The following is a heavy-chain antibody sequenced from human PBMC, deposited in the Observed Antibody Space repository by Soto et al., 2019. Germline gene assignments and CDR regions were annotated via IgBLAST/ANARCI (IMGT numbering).Heavy chain of an antibody. CDR3: ARGRSFYSSSSQKIDY. J-gene: IGHJ4*02. CDR1: GDSISSRSYY. V-gene: IGHV4-39*07. D-gene: IGHD6-6*01. Sequence: PSETLSLTCTVTGDSISSRSYYWGWIRQPPGKGLEWIGSIYYSGSTYNNPSLKSRVTISVDTSKNQFSLKLSSVTAADTAVYYCARGRSFYSSSSQKIDYWGQGTLVTVSS. CDR2: IYYSGST.